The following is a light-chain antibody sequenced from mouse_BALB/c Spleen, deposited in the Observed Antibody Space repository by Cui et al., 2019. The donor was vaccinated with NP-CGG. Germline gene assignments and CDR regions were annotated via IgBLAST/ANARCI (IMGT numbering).Light chain of an antibody. V-gene: IGLV1*01. CDR3: ALWYSNHWV. Sequence: HAVVTQESALTTSPGETVTLTCRSSTGAVTTSNYASWVQEKPDHLFTGLIGGTNNRMPGVPARFSGSLIGDKAALTITGAQTEDEAIYFCALWYSNHWVFGGGTKLTVL. CDR1: TGAVTTSNY. CDR2: GTN. J-gene: IGLJ1*01.